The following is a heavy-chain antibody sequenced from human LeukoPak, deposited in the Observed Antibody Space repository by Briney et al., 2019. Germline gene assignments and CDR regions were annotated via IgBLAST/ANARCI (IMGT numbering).Heavy chain of an antibody. CDR1: GYTFTGYY. V-gene: IGHV1-2*02. J-gene: IGHJ6*03. CDR2: INPNSGGT. CDR3: ARDRDSGPYYYYYMDV. D-gene: IGHD1-26*01. Sequence: ASVKVSCKASGYTFTGYYMHWVRQASGQGLEWMGWINPNSGGTNYAQKFQGRVTMTRDTSISTAYMELSRLRSDDTAVYYCARDRDSGPYYYYYMDVWGKGTTVTVSS.